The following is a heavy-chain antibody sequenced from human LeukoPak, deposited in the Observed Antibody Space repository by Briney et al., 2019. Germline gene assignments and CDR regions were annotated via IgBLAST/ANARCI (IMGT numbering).Heavy chain of an antibody. CDR1: GFTFSNYW. V-gene: IGHV3-7*01. D-gene: IGHD2-2*01. CDR2: IKQDGSEK. Sequence: SGGSLRLSCAASGFTFSNYWMSWVRQAPGKGLEWVANIKQDGSEKYYVDSVKGRFTISRDNAKNSLYLQMNSLRAEDTAVYYCASAIYCSSTSCHPWFDPWGQGTLVTVSS. J-gene: IGHJ5*02. CDR3: ASAIYCSSTSCHPWFDP.